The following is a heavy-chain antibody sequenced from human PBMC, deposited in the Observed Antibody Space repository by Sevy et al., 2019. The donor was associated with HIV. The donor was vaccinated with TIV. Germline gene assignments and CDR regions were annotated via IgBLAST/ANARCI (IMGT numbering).Heavy chain of an antibody. CDR2: INSDGKMA. Sequence: GGSLRLSCAASGFTSGSFWMHWVRQTPGKGLIWVSHINSDGKMADYADSVKGRFTVSRDSAKNTQHLQMTSLGDEDTALYYCTIGSAGTAQHWGQGILVTVSS. D-gene: IGHD6-19*01. CDR1: GFTSGSFW. J-gene: IGHJ4*02. V-gene: IGHV3-74*01. CDR3: TIGSAGTAQH.